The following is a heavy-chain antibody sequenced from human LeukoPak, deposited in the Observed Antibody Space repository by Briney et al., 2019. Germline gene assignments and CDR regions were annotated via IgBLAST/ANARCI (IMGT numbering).Heavy chain of an antibody. CDR1: GGSMNNYY. CDR2: VYQTGDT. D-gene: IGHD6-19*01. V-gene: IGHV4-59*08. Sequence: SETLTLTCIVSGGSMNNYYWSWFRQPPGKGLEWIAYVYQTGDTRYNPSLKSRVSISLDMSKNQFSLKVSSVTATDTAVYYCARHPFSAPFDYWGQGILVTVSS. CDR3: ARHPFSAPFDY. J-gene: IGHJ4*02.